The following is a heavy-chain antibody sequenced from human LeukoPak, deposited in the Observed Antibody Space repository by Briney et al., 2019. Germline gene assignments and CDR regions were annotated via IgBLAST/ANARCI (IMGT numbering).Heavy chain of an antibody. CDR1: GFTFSSYA. J-gene: IGHJ4*02. CDR2: ISGSGGST. CDR3: AKWEVAGTYYDFWSGYYKGYFDY. Sequence: PGGSLRLSCAASGFTFSSYAMSWVRQAPGKGLEWVSAISGSGGSTYYADSMKGRFTISRDNSKNTLYLQMNSLRAEDTAVYYCAKWEVAGTYYDFWSGYYKGYFDYWGQGTLVTVSS. V-gene: IGHV3-23*01. D-gene: IGHD3-3*01.